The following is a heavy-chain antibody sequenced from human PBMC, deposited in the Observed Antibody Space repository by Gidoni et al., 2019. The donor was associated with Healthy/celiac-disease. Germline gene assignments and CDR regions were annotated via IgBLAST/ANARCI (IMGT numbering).Heavy chain of an antibody. CDR1: GFTFSNAW. V-gene: IGHV3-15*07. CDR3: TTVGEEVYYYYYGMDV. Sequence: EVQLVESGGGLVKPGGSRRLPCAASGFTFSNAWMNWVRQAPGKGLEWVGRIKSKTDGGTTDYAAPVKGRFTISRDDSKNTLYLQMNSLKTEDTAVYYCTTVGEEVYYYYYGMDVWGQGTTVTVSS. D-gene: IGHD4-17*01. J-gene: IGHJ6*02. CDR2: IKSKTDGGTT.